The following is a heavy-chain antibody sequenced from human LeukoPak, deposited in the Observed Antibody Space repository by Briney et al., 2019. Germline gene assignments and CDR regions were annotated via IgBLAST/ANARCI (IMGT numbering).Heavy chain of an antibody. Sequence: PGGSLRLSCAASGFTFSSYAMHWVRQAPGKGLEWVAVISYDGSNKYYADSVKGRFTISRDNSKNTLYLQMNSLRAEDTAVYYCARDGVVVVPAAIYYYYYYGMDVWGQGTTVTVPS. V-gene: IGHV3-30-3*01. J-gene: IGHJ6*02. CDR2: ISYDGSNK. D-gene: IGHD2-2*01. CDR1: GFTFSSYA. CDR3: ARDGVVVVPAAIYYYYYYGMDV.